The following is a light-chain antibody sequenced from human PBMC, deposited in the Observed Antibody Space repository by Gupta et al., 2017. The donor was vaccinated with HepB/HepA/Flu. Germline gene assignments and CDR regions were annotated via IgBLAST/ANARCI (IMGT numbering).Light chain of an antibody. V-gene: IGKV3-15*01. Sequence: EIVMTPSPATLSVSPGERATLSCRASESVSSNLAWYQQKPGQAPRLLIYGASTRATGIPARFSGSGSGTDFTLTISSLQSEDFAVYYCQQYNNWPPWTFGQGTKVEIK. CDR1: ESVSSN. CDR3: QQYNNWPPWT. CDR2: GAS. J-gene: IGKJ1*01.